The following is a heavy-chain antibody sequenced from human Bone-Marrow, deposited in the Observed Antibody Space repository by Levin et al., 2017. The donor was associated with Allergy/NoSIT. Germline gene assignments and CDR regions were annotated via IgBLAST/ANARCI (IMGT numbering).Heavy chain of an antibody. CDR3: ARDLGIAADAFDI. Sequence: MPSETLSLTCTVSGDSISDHYWSWIRQPPGKGLEWIGFIYSSGNTNNNPSLKNRVTISMDTSKNQFSMELTSVTAADTAMYYCARDLGIAADAFDIWGQGTMVTVSS. CDR1: GDSISDHY. D-gene: IGHD6-13*01. CDR2: IYSSGNT. V-gene: IGHV4-59*11. J-gene: IGHJ3*02.